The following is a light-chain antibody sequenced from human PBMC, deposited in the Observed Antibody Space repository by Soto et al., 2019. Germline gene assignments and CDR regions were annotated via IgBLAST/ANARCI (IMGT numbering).Light chain of an antibody. CDR2: GAS. Sequence: EIVMTQSPATLSVSPGERATLSCRASQSVSSNLAWYQQKPGQAPSLLIYGASTRATGTPARFSGSGSGTDFTLTISSLEPEDFAVYYCQQYGSSGTFGQGTKVDIK. V-gene: IGKV3-15*01. CDR1: QSVSSN. CDR3: QQYGSSGT. J-gene: IGKJ1*01.